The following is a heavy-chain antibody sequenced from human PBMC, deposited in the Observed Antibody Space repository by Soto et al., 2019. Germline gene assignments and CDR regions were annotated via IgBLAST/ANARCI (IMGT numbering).Heavy chain of an antibody. CDR3: ARCPWTLRHSSSWSLPGFDY. CDR2: ISSSSSTI. J-gene: IGHJ4*02. CDR1: GFTFSSYS. Sequence: GGSLRLSCAASGFTFSSYSMNWVRQAPGKGLEWVSYISSSSSTIYYADSVKGRFTISRDNAKNSLYLQMNSLRAEDTAVYYCARCPWTLRHSSSWSLPGFDYWGQGTLVTVSS. D-gene: IGHD6-13*01. V-gene: IGHV3-48*01.